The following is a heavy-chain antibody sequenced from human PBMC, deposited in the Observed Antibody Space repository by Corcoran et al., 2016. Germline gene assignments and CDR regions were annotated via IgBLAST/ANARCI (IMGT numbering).Heavy chain of an antibody. J-gene: IGHJ4*02. Sequence: EVQLVESGGGLVKPGGSLRLSCAASGFTFSNAWMNWVRQAPGKGLEWVGRIKSKTEGGTTDYAAPVKGRFTISRDDSKNTLYLQMNSLKTEDTAVYYCTSVVNYYDSSGYYFPSGYWGQGTLVTVSS. D-gene: IGHD3-22*01. CDR3: TSVVNYYDSSGYYFPSGY. CDR1: GFTFSNAW. CDR2: IKSKTEGGTT. V-gene: IGHV3-15*07.